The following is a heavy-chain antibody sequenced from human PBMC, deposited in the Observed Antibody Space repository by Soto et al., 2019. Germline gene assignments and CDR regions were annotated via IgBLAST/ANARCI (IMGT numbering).Heavy chain of an antibody. CDR2: IGTAGDT. CDR1: GFTFSSYD. J-gene: IGHJ6*02. Sequence: GGSLRLSCAASGFTFSSYDMHWVRQATGKGLEWVSAIGTAGDTYYPGSVKGRFTISRENAKNSLYLQMNSLRAGDTAVYYCARGGYCSSTSCYGRGYYYYGMDVWGQGTTVTVSS. CDR3: ARGGYCSSTSCYGRGYYYYGMDV. D-gene: IGHD2-2*01. V-gene: IGHV3-13*04.